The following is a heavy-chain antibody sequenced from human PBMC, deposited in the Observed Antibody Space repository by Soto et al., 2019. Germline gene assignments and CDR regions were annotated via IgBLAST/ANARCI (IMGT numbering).Heavy chain of an antibody. CDR1: GGTFSSYA. CDR3: ARESSSPNYYYYGMDV. D-gene: IGHD6-6*01. Sequence: QVQLVQSGAEVKKPGSSVKVSCRASGGTFSSYAVSWVRQAPGQWLEWMGVIIPLLNTPKYVEKFQGRVTITADASATTAYLELSSLTSEDTAVYYCARESSSPNYYYYGMDVWGQGTTVTVSS. V-gene: IGHV1-69*01. J-gene: IGHJ6*02. CDR2: IIPLLNTP.